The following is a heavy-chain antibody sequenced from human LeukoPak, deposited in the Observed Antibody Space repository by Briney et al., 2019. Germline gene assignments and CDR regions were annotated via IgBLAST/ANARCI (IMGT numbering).Heavy chain of an antibody. J-gene: IGHJ5*02. CDR1: GASIRSGDYY. CDR3: ARRRAGRDWFDP. Sequence: SQTLSLTCTVSGASIRSGDYYWSWIRQSPGKGLEWIGYIYDSGSTYYNPSLKSRVTISVDTSKNQFSLKLSSVTATDTAVYYCARRRAGRDWFDPWGQGTLVTVSS. CDR2: IYDSGST. D-gene: IGHD6-19*01. V-gene: IGHV4-30-4*01.